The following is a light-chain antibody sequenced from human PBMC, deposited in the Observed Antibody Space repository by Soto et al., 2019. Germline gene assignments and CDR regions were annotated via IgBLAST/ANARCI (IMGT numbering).Light chain of an antibody. V-gene: IGKV2-28*01. CDR3: MQALQTPRT. CDR1: QSLLHSNGYNY. J-gene: IGKJ1*01. Sequence: DIVMTQSPLSLPVTPGEPASISCRSSQSLLHSNGYNYLDWYLQKPGQSPQLLTYLGSNRASGVPDRCSGRGSGTDFTLKISRVEAEDVGVYYCMQALQTPRTFGQGTKVEIK. CDR2: LGS.